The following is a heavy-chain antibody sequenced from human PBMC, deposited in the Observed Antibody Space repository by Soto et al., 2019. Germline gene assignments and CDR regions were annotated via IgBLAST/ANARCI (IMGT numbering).Heavy chain of an antibody. CDR1: GGTFSSYA. V-gene: IGHV1-69*01. Sequence: QVQLVQSGAEVKKPGSSVKVSCKASGGTFSSYAISWVRQAPGQGLEWMGGIIPIFGTANYAQKFQGRVTITADESTSTAYMELSSLRSEDTAVYCCASTQRPGIQRVRDFDPWGQGTLVTVCS. CDR2: IIPIFGTA. J-gene: IGHJ5*02. D-gene: IGHD5-18*01. CDR3: ASTQRPGIQRVRDFDP.